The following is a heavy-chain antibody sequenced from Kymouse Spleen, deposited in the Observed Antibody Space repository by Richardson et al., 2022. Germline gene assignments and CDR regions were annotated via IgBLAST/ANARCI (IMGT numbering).Heavy chain of an antibody. D-gene: IGHD6-6*01. V-gene: IGHV3-30*18. Sequence: QVQLVESGGGVVQPGRSLRLSCAASGFTFSSYGMHWVRQAPGKGLEWVAVISYDGSNKYYADSVKGRFTISRDNSKNTLYLQMNSLRAEDTAVYYCAKDKRYSSSRYYGMDVWGQGTTVTVSS. J-gene: IGHJ6*02. CDR3: AKDKRYSSSRYYGMDV. CDR1: GFTFSSYG. CDR2: ISYDGSNK.